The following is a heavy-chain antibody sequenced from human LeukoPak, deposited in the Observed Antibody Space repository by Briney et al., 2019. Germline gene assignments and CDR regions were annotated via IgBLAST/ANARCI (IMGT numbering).Heavy chain of an antibody. J-gene: IGHJ4*02. V-gene: IGHV4-34*01. D-gene: IGHD3-22*01. CDR2: INHSGST. CDR3: ARGGLYDSSGDIFDY. CDR1: GGSFSGYY. Sequence: SETLSLTCAVYGGSFSGYYWSWIRQPPGKGLEWIGEINHSGSTNYNPSLKSRVTISVDTSKNQFSLKLSSVTAADTAVYYCARGGLYDSSGDIFDYWGREPWSPSPQ.